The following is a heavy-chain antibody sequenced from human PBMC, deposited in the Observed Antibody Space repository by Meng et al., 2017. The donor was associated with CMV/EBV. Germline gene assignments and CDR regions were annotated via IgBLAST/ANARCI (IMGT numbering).Heavy chain of an antibody. V-gene: IGHV3-7*01. J-gene: IGHJ4*02. CDR1: GFIFNNYW. Sequence: GESLKISCATSGFIFNNYWMSWVRQAPGKGLEWVANIKQDGSEKQYVDSVKGRFTISRDNAKNSLHLQVNSLRVEDTAVYYCARICVIGRACYHLDYWGQGTLVTVSS. CDR3: ARICVIGRACYHLDY. CDR2: IKQDGSEK. D-gene: IGHD2-15*01.